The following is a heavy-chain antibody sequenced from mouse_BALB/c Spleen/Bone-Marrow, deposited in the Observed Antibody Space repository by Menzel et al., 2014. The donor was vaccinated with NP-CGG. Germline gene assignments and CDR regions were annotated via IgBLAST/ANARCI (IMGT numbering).Heavy chain of an antibody. D-gene: IGHD2-10*01. CDR2: INPYNDGN. CDR3: ARPYYGNYDAMDY. J-gene: IGHJ4*01. CDR1: GYTFTSSV. Sequence: VQLKESGPELVKPGASVKMSCKASGYTFTSSVMHWVKQKPGQGLEWIGYINPYNDGNKYNEKFEGKATLTSDKSSSTAYMELSSLTSEDSAVYYCARPYYGNYDAMDYWGQGTSVTVSS. V-gene: IGHV1-14*01.